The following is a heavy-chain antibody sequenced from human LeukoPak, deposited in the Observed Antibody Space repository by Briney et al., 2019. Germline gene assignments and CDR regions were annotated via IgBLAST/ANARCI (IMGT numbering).Heavy chain of an antibody. CDR3: ARGPTNFSNYYGSSGYLFDY. Sequence: NTSETLSLTCAVYGGSFSGYYWSWIRQPPGKGLEWIGEINHSGSTNYNPSLKSRITISVDTSKDQFSLKLSSVTAADTAVYYCARGPTNFSNYYGSSGYLFDYWGQGTPVTVSS. CDR1: GGSFSGYY. V-gene: IGHV4-34*01. J-gene: IGHJ4*02. D-gene: IGHD3-22*01. CDR2: INHSGST.